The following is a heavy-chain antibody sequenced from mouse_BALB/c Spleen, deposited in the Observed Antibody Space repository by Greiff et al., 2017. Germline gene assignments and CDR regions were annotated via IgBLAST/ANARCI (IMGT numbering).Heavy chain of an antibody. Sequence: EVQLQQSGAELVKPGASVKLSCTASGFNIKDTYMHWVKQRPEQGLEWIGRIDPANGNTKYDPKFQGKATITADTSSNTAYLQLSSLTSEDTAVYYCARSRSITGFAYWGQGTLVTVSA. V-gene: IGHV14-3*02. CDR1: GFNIKDTY. CDR2: IDPANGNT. CDR3: ARSRSITGFAY. D-gene: IGHD2-10*02. J-gene: IGHJ3*01.